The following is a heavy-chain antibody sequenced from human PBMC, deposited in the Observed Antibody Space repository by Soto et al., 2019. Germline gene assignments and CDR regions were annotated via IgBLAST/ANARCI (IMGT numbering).Heavy chain of an antibody. Sequence: QVQLVESGGGVVQPGRSLRLSCAASGFTFSTYAMHWVRQAPGKVLEWVAIICYDGSNKNSADSVKGRFTISRDNSKNTLFLQMNSLRAEDTAVDYCARDSGGDYHNYYMDVWGKGTTGTVSS. J-gene: IGHJ6*03. V-gene: IGHV3-33*01. CDR2: ICYDGSNK. D-gene: IGHD4-17*01. CDR3: ARDSGGDYHNYYMDV. CDR1: GFTFSTYA.